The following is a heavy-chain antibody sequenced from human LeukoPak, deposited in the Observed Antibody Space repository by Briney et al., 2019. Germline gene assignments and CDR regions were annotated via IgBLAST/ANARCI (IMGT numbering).Heavy chain of an antibody. D-gene: IGHD3-22*01. CDR3: ARDAPMIVSVRYAFDI. V-gene: IGHV3-53*01. Sequence: PGGSLRLSCAASGFTVSSNYMSWVRQAPGKGPEWVSVIYSGGSTYYADSVKGRFTISRDNSKNTLYLQMNSLRAEDTAVYYCARDAPMIVSVRYAFDIWGQGTMVTVSS. J-gene: IGHJ3*02. CDR1: GFTVSSNY. CDR2: IYSGGST.